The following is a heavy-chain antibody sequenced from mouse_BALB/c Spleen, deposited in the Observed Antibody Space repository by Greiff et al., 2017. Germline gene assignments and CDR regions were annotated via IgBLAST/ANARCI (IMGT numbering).Heavy chain of an antibody. J-gene: IGHJ4*01. D-gene: IGHD2-4*01. CDR1: GFNIKDTY. V-gene: IGHV14-3*02. CDR3: ASIYYDYDDGFYYAMDY. Sequence: EVQLKQSGAELVKPGASVKLSCTASGFNIKDTYMHWVKQRPEQGLEWIGRIDPANGNTKYDPKFQGKATITADTSSNTAYLQLSSLTSEDTAVYYCASIYYDYDDGFYYAMDYWGQGTSVTVSS. CDR2: IDPANGNT.